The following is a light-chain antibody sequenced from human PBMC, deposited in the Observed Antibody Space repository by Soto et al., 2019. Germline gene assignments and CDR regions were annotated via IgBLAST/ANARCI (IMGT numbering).Light chain of an antibody. CDR2: EVS. V-gene: IGLV2-8*01. CDR3: SSYAGSNLWV. Sequence: QSVLTQSPSASGSPGQSVTISCAGTSSDVGNYKYVSWYQQHPGQAPKLMIYEVSKRPSGVPDRFSGSTSGNTASLTVSGLQVEDEADYYCSSYAGSNLWVFGGGTKLTVL. J-gene: IGLJ3*02. CDR1: SSDVGNYKY.